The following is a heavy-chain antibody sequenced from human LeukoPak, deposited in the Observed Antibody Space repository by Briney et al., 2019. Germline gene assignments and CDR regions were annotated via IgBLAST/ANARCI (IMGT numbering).Heavy chain of an antibody. CDR1: GFTFSSYA. V-gene: IGHV3-23*01. J-gene: IGHJ4*02. D-gene: IGHD1-14*01. CDR3: AKRGTEPYYFDY. Sequence: GGSLRLSCAASGFTFSSYAMSWVRQAPGKGLEWVSAISGSGGSTYYADSGKGRFTISRDNSKNTLYLQMNSLRAEDTAVYYCAKRGTEPYYFDYWGQGTLVTVSS. CDR2: ISGSGGST.